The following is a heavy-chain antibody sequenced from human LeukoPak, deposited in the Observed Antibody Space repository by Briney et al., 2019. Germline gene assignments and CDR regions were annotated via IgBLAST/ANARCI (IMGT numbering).Heavy chain of an antibody. J-gene: IGHJ4*02. Sequence: SETLSLTCTVSGGSISSSSYYWGWIRQPPGKGLEWIGSIYYSGSTYYSPSLKSRVTISVDTSKNQFSLKLSSVTAADTAVYYCASQYYYDSSGYYYWGQGTLVTVSS. CDR1: GGSISSSSYY. D-gene: IGHD3-22*01. CDR3: ASQYYYDSSGYYY. CDR2: IYYSGST. V-gene: IGHV4-39*07.